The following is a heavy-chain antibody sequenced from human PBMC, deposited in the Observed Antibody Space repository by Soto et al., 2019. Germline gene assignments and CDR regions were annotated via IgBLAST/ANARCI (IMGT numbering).Heavy chain of an antibody. CDR3: ARLTVTTTPYFDY. CDR1: GGSISSGGYS. D-gene: IGHD4-17*01. V-gene: IGHV4-30-2*01. CDR2: IYHSGST. Sequence: SETLSLTCAVSGGSISSGGYSWSWIRQPPGKGLEWIGYIYHSGSTYYNPSLKSRVTISVDRSKNQFSLKLSSVAAADTAVYYCARLTVTTTPYFDYWGQGTLVTVSS. J-gene: IGHJ4*02.